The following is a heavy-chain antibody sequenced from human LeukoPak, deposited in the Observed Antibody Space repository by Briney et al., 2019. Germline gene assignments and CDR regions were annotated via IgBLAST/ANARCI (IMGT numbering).Heavy chain of an antibody. D-gene: IGHD7-27*01. CDR2: IRANGETT. V-gene: IGHV3-23*01. Sequence: GGSLRLSCAASGFTFTHYGMNWVRQAPGKGLEWVSGIRANGETTYYADSVRGRFTISRDNSRSMVWLQMNSLTAEDTAMYYCGRDLNWGAFDIRGLGALVTVSS. CDR1: GFTFTHYG. CDR3: GRDLNWGAFDI. J-gene: IGHJ3*02.